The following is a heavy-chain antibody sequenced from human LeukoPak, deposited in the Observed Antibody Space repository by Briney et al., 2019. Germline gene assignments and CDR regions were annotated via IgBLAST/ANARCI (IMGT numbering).Heavy chain of an antibody. Sequence: SGTLSLTCAVAGGSISSSNWWSWVRPPPGKGLEWIGEIYHSGSTNYNPSLKSRVTISVDKSKNQFSLKLSSVTAADTAVYYCARPDYGDYVYAFGIWGQGTMVTVSS. V-gene: IGHV4-4*02. D-gene: IGHD4-17*01. CDR2: IYHSGST. CDR1: GGSISSSNW. J-gene: IGHJ3*02. CDR3: ARPDYGDYVYAFGI.